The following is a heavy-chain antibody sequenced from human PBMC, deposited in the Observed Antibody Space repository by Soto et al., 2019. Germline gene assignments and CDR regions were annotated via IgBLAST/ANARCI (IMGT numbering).Heavy chain of an antibody. V-gene: IGHV3-30*03. CDR2: ISYDGSNK. J-gene: IGHJ4*02. Sequence: GGSLRLSCAASGFTFSSYGMHWVRQAPGKGLEWVAVISYDGSNKYYADSVKGRFTISRDNSKNTLYLQMNSLRAEDTAVYYCARATNEDSSSSWYPRKLSHFDYWGQGTLVTVSS. CDR3: ARATNEDSSSSWYPRKLSHFDY. D-gene: IGHD6-13*01. CDR1: GFTFSSYG.